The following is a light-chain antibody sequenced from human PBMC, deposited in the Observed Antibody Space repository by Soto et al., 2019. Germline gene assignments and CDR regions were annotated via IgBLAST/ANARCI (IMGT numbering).Light chain of an antibody. V-gene: IGKV3-11*01. Sequence: ETVLTQSPATLYLSPGERATLSCRASQSGRSNLAWYQHTPGQAPRLLIYDASNRATGIPGRFSGSGSGKDFALTISNLEPEDFAVYYCQQRDNWPWTFGQGAKVEIK. J-gene: IGKJ1*01. CDR2: DAS. CDR1: QSGRSN. CDR3: QQRDNWPWT.